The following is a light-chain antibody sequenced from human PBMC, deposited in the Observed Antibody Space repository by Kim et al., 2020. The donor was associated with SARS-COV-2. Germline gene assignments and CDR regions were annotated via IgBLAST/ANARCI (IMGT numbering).Light chain of an antibody. J-gene: IGKJ1*01. V-gene: IGKV1-5*01. CDR2: DAS. CDR1: KSIGSW. Sequence: ASVGDRVTITCRASKSIGSWLAWDQQKPGNAPKLLIHDASNLESGVPSRFSGSGAGTDFTLTITSLQPDDFATYYCQQYDSPPMFGQGTKVDIK. CDR3: QQYDSPPM.